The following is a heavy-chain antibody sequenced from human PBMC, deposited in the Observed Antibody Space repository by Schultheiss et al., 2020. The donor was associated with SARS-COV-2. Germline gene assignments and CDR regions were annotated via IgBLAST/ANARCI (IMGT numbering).Heavy chain of an antibody. CDR3: ARDRAGVALTSVDYYYGMDV. CDR1: GYSISSGYY. CDR2: IYHSGST. V-gene: IGHV4-38-2*02. Sequence: SQTLSLTCAVSGYSISSGYYWGWIRQPPGKGLEWIGSIYHSGSTYYNPSLKSRVTISVDTSKNQFSLKLSSVTAADTAVYYCARDRAGVALTSVDYYYGMDVWGQGTTVTVSS. J-gene: IGHJ6*02. D-gene: IGHD6-19*01.